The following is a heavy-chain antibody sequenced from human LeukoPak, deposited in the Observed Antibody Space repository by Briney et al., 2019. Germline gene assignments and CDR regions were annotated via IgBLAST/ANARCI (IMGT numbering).Heavy chain of an antibody. V-gene: IGHV1-2*02. Sequence: GASVKVSCKASGYTFTGYYMHWVPQAPGQGLEWMGWINPNSGGTNYAQKFQGRVAMTRDTSISTAYMELSRLRSDDTAVYYCARGRYSSSSYSFDYWGQGTLVTVSS. CDR3: ARGRYSSSSYSFDY. D-gene: IGHD6-6*01. CDR2: INPNSGGT. CDR1: GYTFTGYY. J-gene: IGHJ4*02.